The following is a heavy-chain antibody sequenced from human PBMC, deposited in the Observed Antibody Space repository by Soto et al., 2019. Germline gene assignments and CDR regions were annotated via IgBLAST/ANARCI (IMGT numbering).Heavy chain of an antibody. Sequence: QLVQSGGEVKQPGASVKVSCKAPRDTFTSYYINWVRQAPGQGLEWMGVINPHGGSTAYAQKFKGRGTLTKDTSASTDYMEVSRLTSEDTDMYYCARSSGGNFGIIIEGTNWFAPWGQGTLVTVSS. J-gene: IGHJ5*02. D-gene: IGHD1-26*01. CDR1: RDTFTSYY. V-gene: IGHV1-46*01. CDR2: INPHGGST. CDR3: ARSSGGNFGIIIEGTNWFAP.